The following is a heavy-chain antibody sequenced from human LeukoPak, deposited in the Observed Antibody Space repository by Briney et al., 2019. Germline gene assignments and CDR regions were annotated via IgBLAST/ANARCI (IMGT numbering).Heavy chain of an antibody. J-gene: IGHJ4*02. CDR3: AKDSERIAVRPEN. D-gene: IGHD6-6*01. V-gene: IGHV3-9*01. CDR2: ISWNSGSI. Sequence: SGISWNSGSIGYADSVKGRFTISRDNAKNSLYLQMNSLRAEDTALYYCAKDSERIAVRPENWGQGTLVTVSS.